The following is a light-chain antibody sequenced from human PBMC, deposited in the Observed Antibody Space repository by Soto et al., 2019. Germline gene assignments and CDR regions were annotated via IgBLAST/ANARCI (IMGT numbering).Light chain of an antibody. CDR2: GNI. CDR3: QSYDSSLSGVV. CDR1: SSNIGAGYD. Sequence: QSALTQPPSVSGAPGQRVTISCTGSSSNIGAGYDVHWYQQLPGTAPKLLIYGNINRPSGVPDRFSGSKSGTSASLAITGLQAADEADYYCQSYDSSLSGVVFGGGTQLTVL. J-gene: IGLJ2*01. V-gene: IGLV1-40*01.